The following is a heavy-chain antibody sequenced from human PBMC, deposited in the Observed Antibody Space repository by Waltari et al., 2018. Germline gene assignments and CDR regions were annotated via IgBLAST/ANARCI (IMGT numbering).Heavy chain of an antibody. CDR3: ARVGGGPRYYYYYYGMDV. J-gene: IGHJ6*02. CDR1: GGSISRYY. Sequence: QVQLQESGPGLVTPSATLSLTCTVSGGSISRYYWRWIRQPPGKGLEWIGYIYYSESTNYNPSLKSRVTISVDTSKNQFSLKLSSVTAADTAVYYCARVGGGPRYYYYYYGMDVWGQGTTVTVSS. V-gene: IGHV4-59*01. CDR2: IYYSEST. D-gene: IGHD3-16*01.